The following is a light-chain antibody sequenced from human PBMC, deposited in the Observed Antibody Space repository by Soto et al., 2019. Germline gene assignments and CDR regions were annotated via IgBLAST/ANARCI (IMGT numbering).Light chain of an antibody. CDR3: QKINSYPIT. CDR2: AAS. J-gene: IGKJ5*01. Sequence: DIQLTQSPSFLSASVGERVTITCRASQGINSYLAWYQQKPGKVPKLLIYAASTLQSGVPSRFSGSGSGTEFTLTISSLQPEDFATYYCQKINSYPITFGQGTRLEIK. CDR1: QGINSY. V-gene: IGKV1-9*01.